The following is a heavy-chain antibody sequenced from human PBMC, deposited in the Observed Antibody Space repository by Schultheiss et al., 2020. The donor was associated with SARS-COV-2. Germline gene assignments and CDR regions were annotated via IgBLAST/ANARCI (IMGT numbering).Heavy chain of an antibody. CDR3: VAGRALYYGMDV. CDR2: INHSGST. D-gene: IGHD6-19*01. CDR1: GGSISSSSYY. V-gene: IGHV4-39*07. J-gene: IGHJ6*02. Sequence: SETLSLTCTVSGGSISSSSYYWGWIRQPPGKGLEWIGEINHSGSTNYNPSLKSRVTISVDTSKNQFSLKLSSVTAADTAVYYCVAGRALYYGMDVWGQGTTVTVSS.